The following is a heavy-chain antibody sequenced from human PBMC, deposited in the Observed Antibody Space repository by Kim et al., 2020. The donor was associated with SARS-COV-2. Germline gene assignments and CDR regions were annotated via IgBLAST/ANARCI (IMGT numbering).Heavy chain of an antibody. Sequence: GGSLRLSCAASGFTFREDAMNWVRQAPGKGLEWVAVINFSGASTYYADSVEGRFTISRDNSLNTLELQMNSLRDEDTAVYYCVRAGGGFRAFDSWGQGTMVSVSA. CDR1: GFTFREDA. J-gene: IGHJ3*01. V-gene: IGHV3-23*01. CDR3: VRAGGGFRAFDS. D-gene: IGHD6-25*01. CDR2: INFSGAST.